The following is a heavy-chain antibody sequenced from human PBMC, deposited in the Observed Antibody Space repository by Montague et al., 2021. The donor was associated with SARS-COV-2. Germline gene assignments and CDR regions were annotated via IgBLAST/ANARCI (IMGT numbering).Heavy chain of an antibody. D-gene: IGHD3-10*01. CDR3: ARGARQGYGFRLGPFDY. CDR1: GGSFSGYS. V-gene: IGHV4-34*01. J-gene: IGHJ4*02. CDR2: INHGGST. Sequence: SETRSLTCAVYGGSFSGYSWNWIRQPPGKGLEWIGEINHGGSTNYNPSLRSRVTMSVDTSKNQFSLKLSSVTAADTAVYYCARGARQGYGFRLGPFDYWGQGTLVTVSS.